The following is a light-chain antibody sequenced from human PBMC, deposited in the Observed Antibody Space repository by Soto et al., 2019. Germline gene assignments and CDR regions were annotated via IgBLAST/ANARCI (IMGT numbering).Light chain of an antibody. Sequence: EIVMTQSPATLSVSPGERATLSCRASQSVSSNLAWYQQKPGQAPRLLIYGASTRATGIPARFSGSGSGTEFTLTISSLQSEDFAVSYCQQYNNWWTFCQGTKVEIK. V-gene: IGKV3-15*01. CDR3: QQYNNWWT. CDR2: GAS. J-gene: IGKJ1*01. CDR1: QSVSSN.